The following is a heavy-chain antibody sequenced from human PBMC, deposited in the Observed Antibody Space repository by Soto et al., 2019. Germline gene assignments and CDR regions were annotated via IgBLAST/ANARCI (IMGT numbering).Heavy chain of an antibody. Sequence: GGSLILSCAASGFTPRSYTMHWVRQAPGKGLEWVAVIWFDGSHKYSADSLEDRFTVSRDNSKNTLFLQMNSLRAEDTAVYYCAREGGGSYYSNFDYWGQGT. CDR1: GFTPRSYT. V-gene: IGHV3-33*01. D-gene: IGHD3-10*01. CDR2: IWFDGSHK. CDR3: AREGGGSYYSNFDY. J-gene: IGHJ4*02.